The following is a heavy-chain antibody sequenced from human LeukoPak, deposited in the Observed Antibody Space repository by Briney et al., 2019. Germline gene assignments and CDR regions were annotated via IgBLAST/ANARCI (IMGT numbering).Heavy chain of an antibody. CDR1: GYIFTNFY. V-gene: IGHV1-46*01. Sequence: GASVKVSCKASGYIFTNFYMHWVRRAPGQGLEWMGIITPIGGNAMYAQKFQGRVTMTRDTSTSTVYMELSSLGSEGTAVYYCAADKVPTDPYKWVDPWGQGTQVTVSS. D-gene: IGHD2-2*01. CDR2: ITPIGGNA. J-gene: IGHJ5*02. CDR3: AADKVPTDPYKWVDP.